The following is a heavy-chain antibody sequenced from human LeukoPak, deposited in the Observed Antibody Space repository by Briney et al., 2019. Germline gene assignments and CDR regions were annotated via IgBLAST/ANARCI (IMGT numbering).Heavy chain of an antibody. CDR3: ARDEFDP. V-gene: IGHV3-7*01. Sequence: PGGPLRLSCAASGFTLSSYWMSWVRQSPGKVLEWVANIKQDGSEKYYVDSVKGRFTISRDNAKNPLYLQMNSLRAEDTAVYYCARDEFDPWGQGTLVTVSS. J-gene: IGHJ5*02. CDR1: GFTLSSYW. CDR2: IKQDGSEK.